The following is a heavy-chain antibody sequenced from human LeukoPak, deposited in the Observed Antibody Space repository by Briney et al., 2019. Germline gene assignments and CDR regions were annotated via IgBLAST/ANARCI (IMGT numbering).Heavy chain of an antibody. CDR3: VIVRGYFDSSGSDY. CDR1: GFTFSSYT. D-gene: IGHD3-9*01. Sequence: GGSLRLSCSASGFTFSSYTIHWDRQAPGKGLEFVSAITSNGGSAYYADSVKGRFTISRDNSKNTVYLQMSSLRAEDTAVYYCVIVRGYFDSSGSDYWGQGTLVTVSS. CDR2: ITSNGGSA. J-gene: IGHJ4*02. V-gene: IGHV3-64D*06.